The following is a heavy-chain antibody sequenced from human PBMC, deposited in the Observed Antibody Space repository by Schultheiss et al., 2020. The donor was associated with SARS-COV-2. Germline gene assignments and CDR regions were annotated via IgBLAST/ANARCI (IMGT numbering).Heavy chain of an antibody. Sequence: GGSLRLSCAASGFTFSSYDMHWVRQAPGKGLEWVAVISYDGSNKYYADSVKGRFTISRDNSKNTLYLQMNSLRAEDTAVYYCARVLTNHVDIVAAAYYYYGMDVWGQGTTVTVSS. J-gene: IGHJ6*02. CDR1: GFTFSSYD. CDR2: ISYDGSNK. CDR3: ARVLTNHVDIVAAAYYYYGMDV. V-gene: IGHV3-30-3*01. D-gene: IGHD5-12*01.